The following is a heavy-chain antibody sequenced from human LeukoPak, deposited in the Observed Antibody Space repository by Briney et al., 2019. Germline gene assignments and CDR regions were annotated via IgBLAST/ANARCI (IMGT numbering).Heavy chain of an antibody. V-gene: IGHV4-4*08. CDR2: IYSNGIT. Sequence: SETLSLTCSVSGGSMFSYYWNWIRQSPGKGVEWIGYIYSNGITNYSPSLRSRGTISFATSRNQFSLRLTSVTAADTAIYYCARRAYYDSSGYHPTSGYFDLWGRGTLVTVSS. CDR3: ARRAYYDSSGYHPTSGYFDL. J-gene: IGHJ2*01. CDR1: GGSMFSYY. D-gene: IGHD3-22*01.